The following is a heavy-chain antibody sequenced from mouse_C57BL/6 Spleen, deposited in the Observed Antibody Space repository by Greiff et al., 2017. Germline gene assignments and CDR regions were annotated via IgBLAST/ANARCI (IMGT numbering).Heavy chain of an antibody. Sequence: VQVVESGPGLVAPSQSLSITCTVSGFSLTSYGVDWVRQSPGKGLEWLGVIWGVGSTNYNSALKSRLRISKDNSKGRVFLKMNSLQTDGTAMYYCASDRFAYWGQGTLVTVSA. CDR2: IWGVGST. CDR3: ASDRFAY. J-gene: IGHJ3*01. CDR1: GFSLTSYG. V-gene: IGHV2-6*01.